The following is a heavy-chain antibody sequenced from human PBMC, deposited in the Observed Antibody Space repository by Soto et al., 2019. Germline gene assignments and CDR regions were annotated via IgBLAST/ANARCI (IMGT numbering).Heavy chain of an antibody. CDR3: ARDSGDYGDYDY. CDR1: GGSVSSGSYY. CDR2: IYYSGST. Sequence: SETLSLTCFVSGGSVSSGSYYWSWIRQPPGRGLEWIGYIYYSGSTNYNPSLKSRVTISVDTSKNQFSLKLSSVTAADTAVYYCARDSGDYGDYDYWGKGTLVTVSS. D-gene: IGHD4-17*01. V-gene: IGHV4-61*01. J-gene: IGHJ4*02.